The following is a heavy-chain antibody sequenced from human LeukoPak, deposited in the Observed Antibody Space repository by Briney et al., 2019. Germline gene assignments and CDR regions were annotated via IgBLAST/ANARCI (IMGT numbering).Heavy chain of an antibody. CDR2: IIPIFGTA. CDR1: GGTFSSYA. J-gene: IGHJ4*02. CDR3: ARGGHLAAAGFDY. Sequence: ASVKVSCKASGGTFSSYAISWVRQAPGQGLEWMGGIIPIFGTANYAQKFQGRVTITADESTSTAYMGLSSLRSEDTAVYYCARGGHLAAAGFDYWGQGTLVTVSS. D-gene: IGHD6-13*01. V-gene: IGHV1-69*13.